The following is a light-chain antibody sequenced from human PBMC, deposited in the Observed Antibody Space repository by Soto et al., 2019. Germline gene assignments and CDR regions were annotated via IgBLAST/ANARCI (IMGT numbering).Light chain of an antibody. CDR2: DAS. V-gene: IGKV3-15*01. CDR1: QSVSSS. J-gene: IGKJ2*01. CDR3: QQYDNLVT. Sequence: EILMTQSPATLSVSPGERATLSCRASQSVSSSLAWYQQKPGQAPRLLIYDASTRATGIPARFSGSGSGTEFTLTISRLLSEDFAVYYCQQYDNLVTFGQGTKLEI.